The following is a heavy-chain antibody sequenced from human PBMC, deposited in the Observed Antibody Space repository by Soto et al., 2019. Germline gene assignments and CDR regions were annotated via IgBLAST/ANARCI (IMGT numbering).Heavy chain of an antibody. D-gene: IGHD3-10*01. Sequence: QVQLVQSGAEVKKPGASVKVSCKASGYTFTSYAMHWVRQAPGQRLEWMGRINAANGNTKYSQKFQGRVTITRDKSASTAYMELSSLRSEDTAVYYCARADYYYLDYWGQGTLVTVSS. J-gene: IGHJ4*02. CDR3: ARADYYYLDY. V-gene: IGHV1-3*01. CDR1: GYTFTSYA. CDR2: INAANGNT.